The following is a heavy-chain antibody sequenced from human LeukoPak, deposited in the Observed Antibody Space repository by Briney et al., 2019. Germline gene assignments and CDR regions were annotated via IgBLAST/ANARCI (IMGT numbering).Heavy chain of an antibody. CDR3: TKATNYDILTGYPAFDY. D-gene: IGHD3-9*01. CDR1: GFTFDDYA. Sequence: GGSLSLSCAASGFTFDDYAMHWVRQAPGKGLEWVSGISWNSGSIGYADSVKGRFTISRDNAKNSLYLQMNSLRAEDTALYYCTKATNYDILTGYPAFDYWGQGTLVTVSS. CDR2: ISWNSGSI. V-gene: IGHV3-9*01. J-gene: IGHJ4*02.